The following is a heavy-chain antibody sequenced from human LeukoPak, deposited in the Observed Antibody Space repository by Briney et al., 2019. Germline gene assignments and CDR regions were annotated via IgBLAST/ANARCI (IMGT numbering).Heavy chain of an antibody. CDR1: GYTFTSYG. V-gene: IGHV1-18*01. J-gene: IGHJ6*03. CDR3: ARTPAYYDSSGYYGGDYYYMDV. CDR2: ISAYNGNT. Sequence: ASVKVSCKASGYTFTSYGISWVRQAPGQGLEWMGWISAYNGNTNYAQKLQGRVTMTTDTSTSTAYMELRSLRSDDTAVYYCARTPAYYDSSGYYGGDYYYMDVWGKGTTVTVSS. D-gene: IGHD3-22*01.